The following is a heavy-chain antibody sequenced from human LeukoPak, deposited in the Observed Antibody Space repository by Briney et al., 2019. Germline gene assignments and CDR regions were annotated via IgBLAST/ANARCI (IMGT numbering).Heavy chain of an antibody. CDR3: ARDNHQGSTSCSGCDAFDI. D-gene: IGHD2-2*01. CDR2: IIPIFGTA. CDR1: GGTFSSYA. V-gene: IGHV1-69*05. J-gene: IGHJ3*02. Sequence: SVKVSCKASGGTFSSYAISWVRQAPGQGLEWMGGIIPIFGTANYAQKFQGRVTITTDESTSTAYMELSSLRSEDTAVYYCARDNHQGSTSCSGCDAFDIWGQGTMVTVSS.